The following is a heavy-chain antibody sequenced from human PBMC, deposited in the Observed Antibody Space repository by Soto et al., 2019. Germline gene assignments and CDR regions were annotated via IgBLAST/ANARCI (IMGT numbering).Heavy chain of an antibody. J-gene: IGHJ4*02. CDR1: GFTFSSYA. Sequence: EVQLLESGGGLVQPGGSLRLSCAASGFTFSSYAMSWVRQAPGKGLEWVSAISGSGGSTYYADSVKGRFTISSDNSKNTPYLQMNSLRAEDTAVYYCAKSPQVLTGYGDYSGQGTLVTVSS. CDR3: AKSPQVLTGYGDY. V-gene: IGHV3-23*01. CDR2: ISGSGGST. D-gene: IGHD3-9*01.